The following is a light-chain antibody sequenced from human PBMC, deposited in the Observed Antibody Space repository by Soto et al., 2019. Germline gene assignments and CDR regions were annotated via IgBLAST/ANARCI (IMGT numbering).Light chain of an antibody. V-gene: IGKV3-15*01. CDR2: DAS. J-gene: IGKJ4*01. CDR1: RSISGR. Sequence: EIVMTQSPATLSVSPGERATLSCRASRSISGRFAWYQQRPGQAPRLLIYDASTRATGVPARFSGSGSGTEFTLTISSLQSEDFAVYYCLQYNDWPLTFGGGTKVEI. CDR3: LQYNDWPLT.